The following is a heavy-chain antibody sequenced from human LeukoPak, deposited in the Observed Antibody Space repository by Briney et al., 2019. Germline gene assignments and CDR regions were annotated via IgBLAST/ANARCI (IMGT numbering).Heavy chain of an antibody. CDR2: IWYDGSTK. D-gene: IGHD2-15*01. CDR3: GSLRRDGRGWYYFDY. CDR1: GFTFRNYG. J-gene: IGHJ4*02. V-gene: IGHV3-33*01. Sequence: GRSLGLSCAASGFTFRNYGMQWVRQAPGKGLEWVAVIWYDGSTKYYADSVKGRFTISRDNSKNALFLQMNSLRAEDTAVYYCGSLRRDGRGWYYFDYWGKGTLVTVS.